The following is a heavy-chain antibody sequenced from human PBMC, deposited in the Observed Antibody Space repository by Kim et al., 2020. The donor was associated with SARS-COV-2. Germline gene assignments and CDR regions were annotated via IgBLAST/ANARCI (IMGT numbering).Heavy chain of an antibody. V-gene: IGHV3-30*18. Sequence: GGSLRLSCADSGFTFSSYGMHWVRQAPGKGLEWVAVISYDGSNKYYADSVKGRFTISRDNSKNTLYLQMNSLGAEDTAVYYCAKDGGLEYRWGPSYFDYWGQGTLVTVSS. CDR2: ISYDGSNK. CDR1: GFTFSSYG. J-gene: IGHJ4*02. D-gene: IGHD2-8*02. CDR3: AKDGGLEYRWGPSYFDY.